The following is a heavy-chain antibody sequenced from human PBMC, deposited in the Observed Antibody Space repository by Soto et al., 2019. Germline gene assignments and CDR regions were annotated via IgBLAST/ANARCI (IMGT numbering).Heavy chain of an antibody. CDR3: ARHPRNIVVVVAAGAFDI. Sequence: QLQLQESGPGLVKPSETLSLTCTVSGGSISSSSYYWGWIRQPPGKGLEWIGSIYYSGSTYYNPSLKSRVTISVDTSKNQFSLKLSSVTAADTAVYYCARHPRNIVVVVAAGAFDIWGQGTMVTVSS. D-gene: IGHD2-15*01. CDR2: IYYSGST. V-gene: IGHV4-39*01. J-gene: IGHJ3*02. CDR1: GGSISSSSYY.